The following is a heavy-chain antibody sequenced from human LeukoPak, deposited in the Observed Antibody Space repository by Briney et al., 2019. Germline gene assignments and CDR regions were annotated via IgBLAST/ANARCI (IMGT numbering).Heavy chain of an antibody. CDR1: GFTFSSYA. V-gene: IGHV3-23*01. J-gene: IGHJ6*03. CDR2: ISASGRNT. CDR3: VRRGSNYPYYMDV. Sequence: PGGSLRLSRAASGFTFSSYAMSWVRQAPGKGLEWVSVISASGRNTHYSESAKGQFTISRDNSKNTLYLQMSSLRAEDTAVYYCVRRGSNYPYYMDVWGKGTTVTVSS.